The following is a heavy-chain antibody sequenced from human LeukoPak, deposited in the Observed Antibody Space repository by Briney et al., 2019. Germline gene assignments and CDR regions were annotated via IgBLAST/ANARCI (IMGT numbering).Heavy chain of an antibody. D-gene: IGHD2-2*01. CDR2: ISAYNGNT. V-gene: IGHV1-18*01. Sequence: ASVKVSCKASGYTLTSYGISWVRQAPGQGLEWMGWISAYNGNTNYAQKLQGRVTMTTDTSTSTAYMELRSLRSDDTAVYYCARVQDCSSTSCYAFDYWGQGTLVTVSS. J-gene: IGHJ4*02. CDR1: GYTLTSYG. CDR3: ARVQDCSSTSCYAFDY.